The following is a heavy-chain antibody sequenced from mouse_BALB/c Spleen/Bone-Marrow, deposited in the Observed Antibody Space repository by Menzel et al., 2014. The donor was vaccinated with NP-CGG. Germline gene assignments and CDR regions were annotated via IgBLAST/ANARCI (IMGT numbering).Heavy chain of an antibody. J-gene: IGHJ1*01. CDR2: ISSGGST. CDR3: ARVTDTFYYGSSYWYFDV. V-gene: IGHV5-6-5*01. CDR1: GFTFSSYA. D-gene: IGHD1-1*01. Sequence: EVKLMESGGGLVKPGGSLKLSCAASGFTFSSYAMSWVRQTPEKRLEWVASISSGGSTYXPDSVKGRFTISRDNVRNILYLQMSSLRSEDTAMYYCARVTDTFYYGSSYWYFDVWGAGTTVTVSS.